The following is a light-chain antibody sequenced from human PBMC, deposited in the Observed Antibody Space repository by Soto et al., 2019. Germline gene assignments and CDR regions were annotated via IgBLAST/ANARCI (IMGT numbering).Light chain of an antibody. V-gene: IGKV3-11*01. J-gene: IGKJ2*01. Sequence: EIVLTQSPATLSLSPGERATLSCRTSQSVNSYLAWYQQKLGQAPRLLIYDASSRATGIPARFSGSGFGTDFTLTISSLEPEDFAVYYCQQCINWPPYTFGQGTKLEIK. CDR1: QSVNSY. CDR2: DAS. CDR3: QQCINWPPYT.